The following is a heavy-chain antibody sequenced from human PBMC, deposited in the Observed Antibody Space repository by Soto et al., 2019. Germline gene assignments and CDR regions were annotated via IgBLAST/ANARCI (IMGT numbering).Heavy chain of an antibody. CDR3: TKDLDVAVGATDF. CDR1: GFTFSRYW. J-gene: IGHJ4*02. CDR2: INSNGGSI. D-gene: IGHD1-26*01. V-gene: IGHV3-74*01. Sequence: GGSLRLSCAGSGFTFSRYWMHWVRQAPGKGLVWVSRINSNGGSISYADSVKGRFTISRDDSKNTLSLQMNSLRAEDTAIYFCTKDLDVAVGATDFWGLGTLVTVS.